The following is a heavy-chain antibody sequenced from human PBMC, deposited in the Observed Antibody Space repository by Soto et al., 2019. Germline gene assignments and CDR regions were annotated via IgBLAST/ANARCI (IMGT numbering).Heavy chain of an antibody. D-gene: IGHD6-19*01. CDR2: INGDGSDK. CDR3: AKGRFIAVESY. J-gene: IGHJ4*02. V-gene: IGHV3-7*03. Sequence: GGSLRLSCVASEFTLTNYWMTWLRQAPGKGLEWVASINGDGSDKYYVDSLKGRFSISRDNSQNTLYLQMNSLKAEDTAVYYCAKGRFIAVESYWGQGTLVTVSS. CDR1: EFTLTNYW.